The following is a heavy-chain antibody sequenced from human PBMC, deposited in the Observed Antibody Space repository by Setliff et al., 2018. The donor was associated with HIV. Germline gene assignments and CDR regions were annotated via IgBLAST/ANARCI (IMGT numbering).Heavy chain of an antibody. J-gene: IGHJ4*02. V-gene: IGHV4-4*02. CDR1: GGSVTDTIW. D-gene: IGHD5-18*01. CDR3: ARVPRQLLKGAAAYFDY. Sequence: SETLSLTCAVSGGSVTDTIWWSWVRQAPGKGLEWIGEMYHSGTTHYNPSLKSRVTISLDNSKNLFSLKMTSVTAADTAVYYCARVPRQLLKGAAAYFDYWGQGILVTVSS. CDR2: MYHSGTT.